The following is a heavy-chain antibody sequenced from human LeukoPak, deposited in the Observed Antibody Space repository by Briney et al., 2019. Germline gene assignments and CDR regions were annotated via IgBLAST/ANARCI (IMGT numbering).Heavy chain of an antibody. CDR1: GFTFSSYS. CDR3: AREVQDIVATIGAFDI. J-gene: IGHJ3*02. Sequence: PGGSLRLSCAASGFTFSSYSMNWVRQAPGKGLEWVANIKQDGSEKYYVDSVKGRFTISRDNAKNSLYLQMNSLRAEDTAVYYCAREVQDIVATIGAFDIWGQGTMVTVSS. V-gene: IGHV3-7*01. CDR2: IKQDGSEK. D-gene: IGHD5-12*01.